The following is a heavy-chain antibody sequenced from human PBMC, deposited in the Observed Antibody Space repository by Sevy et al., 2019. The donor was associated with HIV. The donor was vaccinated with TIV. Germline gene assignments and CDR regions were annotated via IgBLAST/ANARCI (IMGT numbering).Heavy chain of an antibody. CDR2: LSSSSSYK. D-gene: IGHD5-12*01. CDR3: ARGGMATIWYAFDI. Sequence: GGSLRLSCAASGFTFSSYSMNWVRQAPGKGLEWVSSLSSSSSYKYYADSVKGRFTISRDNAKNSLYLQMNSLRAEDTAVYYCARGGMATIWYAFDIWGQGTMVTVSS. CDR1: GFTFSSYS. J-gene: IGHJ3*02. V-gene: IGHV3-21*01.